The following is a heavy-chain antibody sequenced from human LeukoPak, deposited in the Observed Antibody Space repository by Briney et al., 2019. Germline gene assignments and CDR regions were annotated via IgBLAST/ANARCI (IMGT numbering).Heavy chain of an antibody. CDR2: IYHSGST. J-gene: IGHJ4*02. CDR1: GGSISSGGYY. Sequence: PSETLSLTCTVSGGSISSGGYYWSWLRQPPGQGLEWIGYIYHSGSTYYNPSLKSRVTISVDRSKNQFSLKLSSVTAADTAVYYCAREKYYYGSGNDWGQGTLVTVSS. V-gene: IGHV4-30-2*01. CDR3: AREKYYYGSGND. D-gene: IGHD3-10*01.